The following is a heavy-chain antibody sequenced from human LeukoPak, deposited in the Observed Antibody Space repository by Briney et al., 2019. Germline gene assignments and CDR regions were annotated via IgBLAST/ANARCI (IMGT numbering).Heavy chain of an antibody. V-gene: IGHV4-38-2*01. CDR1: GYSISSGNY. CDR3: ANYQLLSHSFDY. Sequence: SETLSLTCAVSGYSISSGNYWGWIRQPPGKGLEWIGSIYHSGSTYYNPSLKSRVTISVDTSKNQFSLKLSSVTAADTAVYYCANYQLLSHSFDYWGQGTLVTVSS. J-gene: IGHJ4*02. D-gene: IGHD2-2*01. CDR2: IYHSGST.